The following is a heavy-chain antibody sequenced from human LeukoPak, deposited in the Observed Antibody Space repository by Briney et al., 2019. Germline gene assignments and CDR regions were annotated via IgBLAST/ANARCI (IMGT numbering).Heavy chain of an antibody. Sequence: ASVKVSCKASGYTFTSYDINWVRQATGQGLEWMGWMNPNSGNTGYAQKFQGRVTITRDTSASTAYMELSSLKSEDTAVYYCARGGAGSGRNYGMDVWGKGTTVTVSS. CDR1: GYTFTSYD. J-gene: IGHJ6*04. CDR3: ARGGAGSGRNYGMDV. CDR2: MNPNSGNT. D-gene: IGHD3-10*01. V-gene: IGHV1-8*01.